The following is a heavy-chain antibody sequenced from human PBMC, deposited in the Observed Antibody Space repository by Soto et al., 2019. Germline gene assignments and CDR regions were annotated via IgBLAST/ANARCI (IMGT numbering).Heavy chain of an antibody. Sequence: QVQLVQSGAEVKKPGASVKLSCRTSGYTFTHYYIHWVRQAPGQGLEWLAIINPASGSTNYAQDFQSRVTLTMDTSTTTVYTELSGLRAEDTAIFYCARDVAAGDYWGQGTLVTVSS. J-gene: IGHJ4*02. D-gene: IGHD6-13*01. V-gene: IGHV1-46*01. CDR2: INPASGST. CDR1: GYTFTHYY. CDR3: ARDVAAGDY.